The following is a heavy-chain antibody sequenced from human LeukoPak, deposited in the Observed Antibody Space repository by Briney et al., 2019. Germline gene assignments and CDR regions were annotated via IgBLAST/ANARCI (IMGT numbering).Heavy chain of an antibody. V-gene: IGHV4-61*02. Sequence: PSETLSLTCTVSGGSIGSGAYYWSWIRQPAGKGPEWIGRIYASGSTNYNPSLKSRATISVDTSENQFSLNLRSVTAADTAVYCCASEGLAVAGNFLYWGQGALVTVSS. D-gene: IGHD6-19*01. CDR2: IYASGST. J-gene: IGHJ4*02. CDR3: ASEGLAVAGNFLY. CDR1: GGSIGSGAYY.